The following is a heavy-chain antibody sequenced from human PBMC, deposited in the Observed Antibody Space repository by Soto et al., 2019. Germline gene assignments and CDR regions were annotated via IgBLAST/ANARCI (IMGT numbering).Heavy chain of an antibody. CDR3: ARGNGWGFTIFGVGDAFDI. J-gene: IGHJ3*02. Sequence: QVQLQESGPGLVKPSETLSLTCTVSGGSISSYYWSWIRQPPGKGLGWIGYIYYSGSTNYNPSLKSRVTISVDTSKNQFSLKLSSVTAADTAVYYCARGNGWGFTIFGVGDAFDIWGQGTMVTVSS. CDR1: GGSISSYY. CDR2: IYYSGST. D-gene: IGHD3-3*01. V-gene: IGHV4-59*01.